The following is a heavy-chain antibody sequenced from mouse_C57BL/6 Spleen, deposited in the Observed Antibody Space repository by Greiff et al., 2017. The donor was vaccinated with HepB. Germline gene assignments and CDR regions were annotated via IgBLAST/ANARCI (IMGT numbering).Heavy chain of an antibody. V-gene: IGHV1-19*01. D-gene: IGHD2-3*01. CDR2: INPYNGGT. CDR3: AVSIYDGYYGAMDY. Sequence: EVHLVESGPVLVKPGASVKMSCKASGYTFTDYYMNWVKQSHGKSLEWIGVINPYNGGTSYNQKFKGKATLTVDKSSSTAYMELNSLTSEDSAVYYCAVSIYDGYYGAMDYWGQGTSVTVSS. CDR1: GYTFTDYY. J-gene: IGHJ4*01.